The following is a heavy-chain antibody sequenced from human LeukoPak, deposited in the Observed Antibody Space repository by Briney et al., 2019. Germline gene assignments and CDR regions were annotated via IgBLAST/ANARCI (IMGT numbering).Heavy chain of an antibody. CDR1: AYSFTDYY. V-gene: IGHV1-2*02. Sequence: ASVKVSCKASAYSFTDYYMHWVRQAPGQGLEWMGWINPNSGGTNYAQKFQGRVTMTRDTSINTAYMELSRLTSDDTAVYYCVRDLGGSYFDYWGQGTLVTVSS. D-gene: IGHD3-16*01. J-gene: IGHJ4*02. CDR2: INPNSGGT. CDR3: VRDLGGSYFDY.